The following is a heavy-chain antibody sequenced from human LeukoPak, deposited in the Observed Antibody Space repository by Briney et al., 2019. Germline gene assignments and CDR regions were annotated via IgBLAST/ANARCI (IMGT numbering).Heavy chain of an antibody. CDR3: ARGEVVVAALTNWYFDL. D-gene: IGHD2-15*01. J-gene: IGHJ2*01. Sequence: ASVKVSCKASGYTFTSYGISWVRQAPGQGLEWMGIINPSGGSTSYAQKFQGRVTMTRDTSTSTVYMELSSLRSEDTAVYYCARGEVVVAALTNWYFDLWGRGTLVTVSS. CDR2: INPSGGST. V-gene: IGHV1-46*03. CDR1: GYTFTSYG.